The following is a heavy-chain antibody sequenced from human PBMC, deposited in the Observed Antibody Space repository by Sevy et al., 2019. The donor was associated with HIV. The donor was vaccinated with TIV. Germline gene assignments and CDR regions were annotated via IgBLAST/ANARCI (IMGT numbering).Heavy chain of an antibody. Sequence: SETLSLTCTVSGGSIRSDIYYWSWIRQPPGMGLEWIGYIFYSGTTYYNPSLKSRVTMSVDTSKSQFSLKLSSVTAADTAVYYCVRYYDSSSYFDSRGQGTLVTVSS. CDR2: IFYSGTT. V-gene: IGHV4-30-4*01. CDR1: GGSIRSDIYY. CDR3: VRYYDSSSYFDS. J-gene: IGHJ4*02. D-gene: IGHD3-22*01.